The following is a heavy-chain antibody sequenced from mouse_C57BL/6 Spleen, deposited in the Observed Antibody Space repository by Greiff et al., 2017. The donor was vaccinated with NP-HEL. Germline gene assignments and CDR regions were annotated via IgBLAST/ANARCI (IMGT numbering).Heavy chain of an antibody. CDR3: ARDPYYGNYGGYFDY. CDR2: ISSGSSTI. Sequence: EVKLMESGGGLVKPGGSLKLSCAASGFTFSDYGMHWVRQAPEKGLEWVAYISSGSSTIYYADTVKGRFTISRDNAKNTLFLQMTSLRSEDTAMYYCARDPYYGNYGGYFDYWGQGTTLTVSS. D-gene: IGHD2-10*01. V-gene: IGHV5-17*01. CDR1: GFTFSDYG. J-gene: IGHJ2*01.